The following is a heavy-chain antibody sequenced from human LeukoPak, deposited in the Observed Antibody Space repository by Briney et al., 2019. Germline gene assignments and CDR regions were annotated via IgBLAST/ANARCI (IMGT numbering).Heavy chain of an antibody. CDR2: ISFDAEGY. V-gene: IGHV3-30*18. Sequence: GGSLRLSCVTSGFTFSHYGMHWVRHLPGKGLEWVAAISFDAEGYYHVDSVKGRFTISRDNSKNTLYLQMNSLRVEDTAVYYCAKDGGNWYDSEGNYLMRSYMDVWGKGTTVTVSS. CDR1: GFTFSHYG. CDR3: AKDGGNWYDSEGNYLMRSYMDV. J-gene: IGHJ6*03. D-gene: IGHD3-16*01.